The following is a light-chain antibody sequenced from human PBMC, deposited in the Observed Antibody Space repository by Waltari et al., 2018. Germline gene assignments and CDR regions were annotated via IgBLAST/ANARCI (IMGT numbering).Light chain of an antibody. J-gene: IGKJ4*01. CDR3: QQSYSSPT. CDR2: TAS. CDR1: QSISYY. V-gene: IGKV1-39*01. Sequence: DIQMTQSPSSLSASVGDRFTITCRASQSISYYLNWYQHKPGRAPKLLIYTASSLQGGVPSRFSGSGSGTDFTLTISSLQPDDFATYYCQQSYSSPTFGGGTKVEI.